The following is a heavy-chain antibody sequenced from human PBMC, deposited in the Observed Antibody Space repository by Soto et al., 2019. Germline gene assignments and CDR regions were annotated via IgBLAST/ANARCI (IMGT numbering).Heavy chain of an antibody. CDR3: AKDRGERYGYEYYYYYYGMDV. CDR2: ISGSGGST. V-gene: IGHV3-23*01. Sequence: PGGSLRLSWAASGFTFSSYAMSWVRQAPGKGLEWVSAISGSGGSTYYADSVKGRFTISRDNSKNTLYLQMNSLRAEDTAVYYCAKDRGERYGYEYYYYYYGMDVWGQGTTVTVS. CDR1: GFTFSSYA. D-gene: IGHD5-18*01. J-gene: IGHJ6*02.